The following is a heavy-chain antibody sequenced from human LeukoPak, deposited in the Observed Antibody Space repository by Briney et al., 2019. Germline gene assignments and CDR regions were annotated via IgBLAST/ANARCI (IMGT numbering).Heavy chain of an antibody. V-gene: IGHV3-30*04. CDR1: GFTFSSYA. D-gene: IGHD6-13*01. Sequence: GGSLRLSCAASGFTFSSYAMHWVRQAPGKGLEWVAVISYDGSNKYYADSVKGRFTISRDNSKNTLYLQMNSLRAEDTAVYYCAFSSSWFLPEDYWGQGTLVTVSS. CDR3: AFSSSWFLPEDY. J-gene: IGHJ4*02. CDR2: ISYDGSNK.